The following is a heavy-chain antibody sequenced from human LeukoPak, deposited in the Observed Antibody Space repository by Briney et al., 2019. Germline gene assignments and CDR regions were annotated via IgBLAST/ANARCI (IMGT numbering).Heavy chain of an antibody. CDR1: GFTFSSYD. J-gene: IGHJ3*02. CDR3: AREGSGGNSAAFDI. CDR2: IGTAGDT. Sequence: PGGSLRLSCAASGFTFSSYDMHWVRQATGKGLEWVSAIGTAGDTYYPGSVKGRFTISRENAKNSLYLQMNSLRAGDTAVYYCAREGSGGNSAAFDIWGQGTMVTVSS. D-gene: IGHD4-23*01. V-gene: IGHV3-13*01.